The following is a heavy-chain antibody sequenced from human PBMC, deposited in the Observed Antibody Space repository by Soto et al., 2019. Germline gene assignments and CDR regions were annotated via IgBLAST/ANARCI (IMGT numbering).Heavy chain of an antibody. CDR2: IRSKANSYAT. CDR3: TRPPAPDYSNLNWFDP. Sequence: HPGGSLRLSCAASGFTFSGSAMHWVRQASGKGLEWVGRIRSKANSYATAYAASVKGRFTISRDDSKNTAYLQMNSLKTEDTAVYYCTRPPAPDYSNLNWFDPWGQGTLVTVSS. CDR1: GFTFSGSA. V-gene: IGHV3-73*01. J-gene: IGHJ5*02. D-gene: IGHD4-4*01.